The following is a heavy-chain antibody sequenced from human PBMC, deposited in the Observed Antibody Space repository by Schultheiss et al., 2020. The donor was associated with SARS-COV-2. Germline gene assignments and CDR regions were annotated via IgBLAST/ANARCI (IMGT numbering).Heavy chain of an antibody. CDR1: GFTVGSTY. CDR3: ARLLDYGDFSDY. V-gene: IGHV3-53*01. D-gene: IGHD4-17*01. Sequence: GGSLRISCAASGFTVGSTYMSWVRQAPGKGLEWVSVIFSGGSTFYVDSVKGRFTISRDNSKNTLYLQMDSLRAEDTAVYYCARLLDYGDFSDYWGQGALVTVSS. CDR2: IFSGGST. J-gene: IGHJ4*02.